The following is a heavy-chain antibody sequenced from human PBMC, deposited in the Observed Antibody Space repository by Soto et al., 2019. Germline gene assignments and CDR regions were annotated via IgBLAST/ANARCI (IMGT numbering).Heavy chain of an antibody. J-gene: IGHJ4*02. V-gene: IGHV4-30-2*01. Sequence: QLQLQESGSGLVKPSQTLSLTCAVSGGSISSGGSSWGWIRQPPEKGLEFIGYIYHSGSTYYNPSLKSRGSLSLDRSKNQFSLRLTSVTAADTALYYCARDYDTTGYYDYWGQGTLVTVSS. D-gene: IGHD3-22*01. CDR3: ARDYDTTGYYDY. CDR2: IYHSGST. CDR1: GGSISSGGSS.